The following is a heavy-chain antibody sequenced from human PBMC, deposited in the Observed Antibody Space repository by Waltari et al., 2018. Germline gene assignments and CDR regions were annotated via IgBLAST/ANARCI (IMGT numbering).Heavy chain of an antibody. CDR3: ARDPGFSEFDL. Sequence: EVQLVESGGGLVQPGGSLRLSCAASGFTFNIYWMSWVRQAPGKGMECVGNITQDGSEKSYGDAGRVRFTIARDNAKNSMSLQMSSLRAEDAAVYYCARDPGFSEFDLWGQGTLVSISA. CDR1: GFTFNIYW. V-gene: IGHV3-7*01. CDR2: ITQDGSEK. J-gene: IGHJ3*01.